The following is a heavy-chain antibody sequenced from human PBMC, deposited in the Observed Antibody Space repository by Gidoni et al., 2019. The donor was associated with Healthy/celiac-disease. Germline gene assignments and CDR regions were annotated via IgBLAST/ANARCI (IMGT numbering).Heavy chain of an antibody. CDR1: VSHFTGYY. Sequence: QVQMVQSGAEVKNPGHSVKDSCKASVSHFTGYYIDWLRQAPGQGLEWMGWINPNSGGKNYAQKFQGRVTMTRDTFISTAYMELSRLRSDDTAVYYCARDPRNIAVAGTGDDYWGQGTLVTVSS. CDR2: INPNSGGK. J-gene: IGHJ4*02. D-gene: IGHD6-19*01. CDR3: ARDPRNIAVAGTGDDY. V-gene: IGHV1-2*02.